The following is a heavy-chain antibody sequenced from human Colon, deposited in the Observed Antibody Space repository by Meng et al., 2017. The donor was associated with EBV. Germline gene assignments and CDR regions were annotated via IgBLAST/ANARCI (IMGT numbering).Heavy chain of an antibody. D-gene: IGHD2-2*01. J-gene: IGHJ4*02. CDR2: IYRGGGN. Sequence: HVQLQWQGPAPVEPSGSPAPHCAVSGGSISTSGWWSWARQPPGKGLEWIGEIYRGGGNNYNPSFKSLVTRSVDTSNNHFSLKLSYVTAADTAVYYCARVRVIPAAVGFDYWGQGTLVTVSS. CDR3: ARVRVIPAAVGFDY. CDR1: GGSISTSGW. V-gene: IGHV4-4*02.